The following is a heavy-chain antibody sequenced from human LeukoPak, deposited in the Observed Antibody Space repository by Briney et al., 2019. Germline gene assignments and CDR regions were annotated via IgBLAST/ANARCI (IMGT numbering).Heavy chain of an antibody. J-gene: IGHJ5*02. Sequence: SETLSLTCTVSGSSISNYYWTWIRQPAGKGLEWIGRIYTSGGTNYNPSLKTRVTMSVDTSKNQFSLKLSSVTAADTAVYYCARGGGLRNWFDPWGQGTLVTVSS. CDR1: GSSISNYY. CDR2: IYTSGGT. V-gene: IGHV4-4*07. D-gene: IGHD5-12*01. CDR3: ARGGGLRNWFDP.